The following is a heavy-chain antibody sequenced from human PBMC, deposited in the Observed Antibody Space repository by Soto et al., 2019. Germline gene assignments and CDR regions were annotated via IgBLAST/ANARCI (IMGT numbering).Heavy chain of an antibody. CDR2: INHSGGT. Sequence: ASETLSLTCAVYGGSFSAYYWSWIRQPPGKGLEWIGEINHSGGTSYNPSLKSRVTISVDTSKSQFSLKLTSVTAADRAVYYCARGGGMYYYGSGSYEYNWFDPWGQGTLVTVSS. V-gene: IGHV4-34*01. D-gene: IGHD3-10*01. CDR3: ARGGGMYYYGSGSYEYNWFDP. J-gene: IGHJ5*02. CDR1: GGSFSAYY.